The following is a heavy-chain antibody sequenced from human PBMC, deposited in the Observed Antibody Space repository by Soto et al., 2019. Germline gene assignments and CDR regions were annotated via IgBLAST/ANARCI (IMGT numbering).Heavy chain of an antibody. V-gene: IGHV4-31*03. Sequence: SETLSLTCFVSGYSITTGGYYWIWIRHHPGKGLEWIGSFYSSGSIIYNPSLRSRVSISGDTSSNQFSMSLTSVTAADTARYYCARMYSSGAGWFHPWGQGTLVTVSS. CDR3: ARMYSSGAGWFHP. J-gene: IGHJ5*02. CDR2: FYSSGSI. CDR1: GYSITTGGYY. D-gene: IGHD6-19*01.